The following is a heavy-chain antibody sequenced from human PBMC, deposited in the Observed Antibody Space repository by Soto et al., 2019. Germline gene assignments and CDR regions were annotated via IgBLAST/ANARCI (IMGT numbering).Heavy chain of an antibody. CDR2: IYSGGGT. CDR1: GFSVRGSY. J-gene: IGHJ4*02. V-gene: IGHV3-53*01. Sequence: PGGSLRLSCAASGFSVRGSYMYWVRQAPGKGLEWVSVIYSGGGTDYAASVKGRFTISSDNSKNILYLQMNSLRAEDTAVYYCARVTTTLVDHFDYSGQGTPVTVCS. CDR3: ARVTTTLVDHFDY. D-gene: IGHD4-4*01.